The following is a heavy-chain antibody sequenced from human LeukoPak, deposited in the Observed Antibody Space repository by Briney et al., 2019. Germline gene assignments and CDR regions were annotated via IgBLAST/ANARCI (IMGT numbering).Heavy chain of an antibody. Sequence: GSLRLSCAASGFTFSSYDMHWVRQATGKGLEWVSAIGTAGDTYYPGSVKGRFTISRENAKNSLYLQMNSLRAGDTAVYYCARGEVGATFLFDYWGQGTLVTVSS. D-gene: IGHD1-26*01. CDR2: IGTAGDT. J-gene: IGHJ4*02. CDR1: GFTFSSYD. CDR3: ARGEVGATFLFDY. V-gene: IGHV3-13*01.